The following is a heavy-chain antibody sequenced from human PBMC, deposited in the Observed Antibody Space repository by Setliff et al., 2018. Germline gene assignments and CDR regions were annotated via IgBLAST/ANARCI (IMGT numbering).Heavy chain of an antibody. Sequence: ASVKVSCKASGYTFTSYDINWVRQATGQGLEWMGWMNPNSGNTGYAQKFQGRVTMTRNTSISTAYVELSSLRPEDTAVYYCARGPPGFPRPPSFDPWGQGTLVTVPQ. J-gene: IGHJ5*02. CDR1: GYTFTSYD. V-gene: IGHV1-8*01. CDR2: MNPNSGNT. CDR3: ARGPPGFPRPPSFDP. D-gene: IGHD6-6*01.